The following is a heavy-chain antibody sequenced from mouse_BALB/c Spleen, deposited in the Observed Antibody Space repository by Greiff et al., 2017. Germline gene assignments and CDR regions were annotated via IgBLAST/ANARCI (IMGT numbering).Heavy chain of an antibody. CDR3: ARHVTGYGKDYAMDY. V-gene: IGHV1-85*01. CDR1: GFTFSSSY. CDR2: IYAGTGGT. Sequence: QVQLQQSGAELVKPGASVKLSCKTSGFTFSSSYISWLKQKPGQSLEWIAWIYAGTGGTSYNQKFTGKAQLTVYTSSSTAYMQFNSLTTEDSANYSCARHVTGYGKDYAMDYWGQGTSVTVSS. D-gene: IGHD2-10*02. J-gene: IGHJ4*01.